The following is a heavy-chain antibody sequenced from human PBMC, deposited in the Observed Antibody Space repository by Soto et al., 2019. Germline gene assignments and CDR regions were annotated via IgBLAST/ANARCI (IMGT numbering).Heavy chain of an antibody. D-gene: IGHD1-26*01. CDR2: ISGSGDST. CDR3: ARRGSGSYYDY. J-gene: IGHJ4*02. V-gene: IGHV3-23*01. CDR1: GFSFSSYA. Sequence: GGSLRLSCAASGFSFSSYAMNWVRQAPGKGLEWVSVISGSGDSTYYADSVKGRFTISRDNSKNTLYLQMNSLRAEDTAVYYCARRGSGSYYDYWGQGTLVTVS.